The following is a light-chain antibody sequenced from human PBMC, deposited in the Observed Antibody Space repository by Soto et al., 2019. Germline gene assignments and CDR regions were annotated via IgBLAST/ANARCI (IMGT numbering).Light chain of an antibody. V-gene: IGLV2-14*03. CDR3: CAYTVSRTYV. Sequence: QSALTQPASVSGSPGQSITISCTGTSSDVGAYNFVSWHQQHPGKAPKLMIYNVYDRPSGISYRFSGSKSGNTASLTISGLQGEDEADYYCCAYTVSRTYVFGTGTKLTVL. CDR2: NVY. J-gene: IGLJ1*01. CDR1: SSDVGAYNF.